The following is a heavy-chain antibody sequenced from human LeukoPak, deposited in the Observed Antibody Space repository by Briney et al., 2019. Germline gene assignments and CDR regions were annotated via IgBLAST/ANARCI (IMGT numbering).Heavy chain of an antibody. CDR1: GYTFTSYY. D-gene: IGHD5-12*01. V-gene: IGHV1-46*01. CDR3: AKDISGYPLSGAFDI. Sequence: ASVKVSCKASGYTFTSYYMHWVRQAPGQGLEWMGIINPSGGSTSYAQKFQGRVTMTRDMSTSTVYMELSSLRSEDTAVYYCAKDISGYPLSGAFDIWGQGTMVTVSS. J-gene: IGHJ3*02. CDR2: INPSGGST.